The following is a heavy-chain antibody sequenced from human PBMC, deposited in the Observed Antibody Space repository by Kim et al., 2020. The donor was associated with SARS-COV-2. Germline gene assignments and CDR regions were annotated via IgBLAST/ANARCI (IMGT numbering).Heavy chain of an antibody. CDR3: ARAGFVEWSLDY. Sequence: YSAGSVTGRFTISRVNAKNSLYLQMNGLGNEDTAVYYCARAGFVEWSLDYWGQGTLVTVSS. V-gene: IGHV3-48*02. D-gene: IGHD3-3*01. J-gene: IGHJ4*02.